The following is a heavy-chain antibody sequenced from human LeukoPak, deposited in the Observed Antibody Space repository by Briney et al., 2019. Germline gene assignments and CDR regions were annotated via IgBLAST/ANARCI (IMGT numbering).Heavy chain of an antibody. J-gene: IGHJ6*03. V-gene: IGHV4-61*08. Sequence: PSETLSLTCAVSGGSISSGGYSWSWIRQPPGKGLEWIGYIYYSGSTNYNPSLKSRVTMSVGTSKNQFSLKLSSVTAADTAVYYCARAPLGYQVEDYYYYMDVWGKGTTVTISS. CDR1: GGSISSGGYS. CDR3: ARAPLGYQVEDYYYYMDV. D-gene: IGHD6-13*01. CDR2: IYYSGST.